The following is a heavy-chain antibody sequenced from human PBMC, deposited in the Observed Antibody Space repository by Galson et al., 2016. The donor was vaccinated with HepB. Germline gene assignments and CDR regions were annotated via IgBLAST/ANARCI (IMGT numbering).Heavy chain of an antibody. J-gene: IGHJ3*02. Sequence: SVKVSCKASGGTFSSYAISWVRQAPGQGLEWMGGIIPVFGTANYAQKFQGRVTITADESTSTAYMELSSLRSDDTAVYYCAREGGDAFDIWGQGTMVTVSS. CDR3: AREGGDAFDI. D-gene: IGHD3-16*01. CDR2: IIPVFGTA. CDR1: GGTFSSYA. V-gene: IGHV1-69*13.